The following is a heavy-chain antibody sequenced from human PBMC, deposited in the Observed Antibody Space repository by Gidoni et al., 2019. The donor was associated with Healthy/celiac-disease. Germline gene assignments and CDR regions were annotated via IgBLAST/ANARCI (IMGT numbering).Heavy chain of an antibody. V-gene: IGHV3-30-3*01. J-gene: IGHJ4*02. Sequence: QVQLVESGGGVVQPGWSLGLACSASGFTFSSDAMHWFRQDPGKGLEGVAVISYDGSNKYYADSVKDRFTISRENSKNTLYLQMNSLRAEDTAVYYCARLGDSYYFDYWGQGTLVTVSS. CDR3: ARLGDSYYFDY. CDR2: ISYDGSNK. CDR1: GFTFSSDA. D-gene: IGHD3-16*01.